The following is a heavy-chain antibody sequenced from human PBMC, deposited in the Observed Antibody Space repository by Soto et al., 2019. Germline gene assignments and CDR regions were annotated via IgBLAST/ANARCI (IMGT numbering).Heavy chain of an antibody. J-gene: IGHJ4*02. V-gene: IGHV4-59*01. Sequence: PSETLSLTCTVSGGSISSYYWSWIRQPPGKGLEWIGYIYYSGSTNYNPSLKSRVTISVDTSKNQFSLKLSSVAAANTAMYYCARNSPEEYSSSSAFDYWGQGTLVTVSS. D-gene: IGHD6-6*01. CDR2: IYYSGST. CDR1: GGSISSYY. CDR3: ARNSPEEYSSSSAFDY.